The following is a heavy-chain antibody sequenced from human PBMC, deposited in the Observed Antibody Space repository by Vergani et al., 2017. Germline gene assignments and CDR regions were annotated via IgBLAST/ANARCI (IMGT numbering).Heavy chain of an antibody. CDR3: AKDQYQLLYYYYGMDV. CDR1: GFTFSSYG. CDR2: ISYDGSNK. Sequence: QVQLVESGGDVVQPGRSLRLSCAASGFTFSSYGMHWVRQAPGKGLEWVAVISYDGSNKYYADSVKGRFTISRDNSKNTLYLQMNSLRAEDTAVYYCAKDQYQLLYYYYGMDVWGQGTTVTVSS. D-gene: IGHD2-2*01. J-gene: IGHJ6*02. V-gene: IGHV3-30*18.